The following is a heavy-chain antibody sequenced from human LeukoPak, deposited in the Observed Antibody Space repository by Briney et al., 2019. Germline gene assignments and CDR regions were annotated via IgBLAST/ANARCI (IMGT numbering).Heavy chain of an antibody. V-gene: IGHV3-66*01. CDR2: IYSGGST. J-gene: IGHJ4*02. D-gene: IGHD3-16*01. Sequence: AGGSLRLSCAASGFTFSSYAMSWVRQAPGKGLEWVSVIYSGGSTYYADSVKGRFTISRDNSKNTLYLQMNSLRAEDTAVYYCARDESWGGFDYWGQGTLVTVSS. CDR1: GFTFSSYA. CDR3: ARDESWGGFDY.